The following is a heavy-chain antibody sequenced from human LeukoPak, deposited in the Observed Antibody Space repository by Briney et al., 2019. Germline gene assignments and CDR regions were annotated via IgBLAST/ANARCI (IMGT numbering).Heavy chain of an antibody. CDR1: GFSFGDYA. V-gene: IGHV3-49*04. CDR2: IRSKGYGGTT. Sequence: GSLRLSCTASGFSFGDYAMSWVRQAPGKGLEWVSCIRSKGYGGTTEYAASVKGRFTISRDDSKRIAYLQMNSLKTEDTAVYYCIGSSWYSLDYWGQGTLVTVSS. D-gene: IGHD6-13*01. CDR3: IGSSWYSLDY. J-gene: IGHJ4*02.